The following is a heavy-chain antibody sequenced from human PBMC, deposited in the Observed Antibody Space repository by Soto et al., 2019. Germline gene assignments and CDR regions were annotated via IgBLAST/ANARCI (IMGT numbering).Heavy chain of an antibody. V-gene: IGHV1-69*02. J-gene: IGHJ6*03. CDR2: SIPILGIA. Sequence: QVQLVQSGAEVKKPGSSVKVSCKASGGTFSSYTISWVRQAPGQGLEWMGRSIPILGIANYAQKFQGRVTITADKSTSTAYMELSSLRSEDTAVYYCARNRVGYCSGGSCYSGRDYYYYYMDVWGKGTTVTVSS. CDR3: ARNRVGYCSGGSCYSGRDYYYYYMDV. CDR1: GGTFSSYT. D-gene: IGHD2-15*01.